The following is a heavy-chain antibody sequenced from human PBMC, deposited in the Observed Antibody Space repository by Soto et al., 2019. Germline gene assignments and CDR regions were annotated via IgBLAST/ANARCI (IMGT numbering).Heavy chain of an antibody. Sequence: EVQLVESGGGLVQPGGSLRLSCAASGFTFSSYWMHWVRQVPGKGLVWVSRINSDGSSTTYADSVRGRFTISRDNAKNTLYLQMYSLRAEDTAVYYCARDIVVVVATSDYGMDVWGQGTTVNVSS. CDR1: GFTFSSYW. J-gene: IGHJ6*02. CDR3: ARDIVVVVATSDYGMDV. V-gene: IGHV3-74*01. CDR2: INSDGSST. D-gene: IGHD2-15*01.